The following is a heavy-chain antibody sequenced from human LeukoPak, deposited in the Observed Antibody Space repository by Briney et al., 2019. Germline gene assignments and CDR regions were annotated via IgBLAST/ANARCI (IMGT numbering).Heavy chain of an antibody. J-gene: IGHJ4*02. Sequence: GASVKVSCKASGFTFTSYGIRWVRQAPGQGLEWMGRINPNSGGTNYAQKFQGRVTMTRDTSISTAYMELSRLRSDDTAVYYCARDGVGGGYYYDSSGYTAYWGQGTLVTVSS. CDR2: INPNSGGT. CDR3: ARDGVGGGYYYDSSGYTAY. CDR1: GFTFTSYG. D-gene: IGHD3-22*01. V-gene: IGHV1-2*06.